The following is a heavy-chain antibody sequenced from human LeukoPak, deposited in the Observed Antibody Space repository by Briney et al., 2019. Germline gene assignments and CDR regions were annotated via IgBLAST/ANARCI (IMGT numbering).Heavy chain of an antibody. V-gene: IGHV3-7*01. Sequence: GGSLRLSCTASGFTFSDYWMNWVRQAPGKGLEWVANIKQEGSETSYVDSVKGRFTISRDNAKNSLYLQMNSLRAEDTAVYYCAKVRDRRDGYNFYFYYYMDVWGKGTTVTVSS. CDR3: AKVRDRRDGYNFYFYYYMDV. CDR2: IKQEGSET. CDR1: GFTFSDYW. D-gene: IGHD5-24*01. J-gene: IGHJ6*03.